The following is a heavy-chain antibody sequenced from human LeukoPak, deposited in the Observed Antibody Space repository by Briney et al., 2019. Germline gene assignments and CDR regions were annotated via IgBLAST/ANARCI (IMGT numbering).Heavy chain of an antibody. D-gene: IGHD3-3*01. Sequence: SETLSLTCTVSGGSISSYYWSWIRQPPGKGLEWIGYIYYSGSTNYNPSLKSRVTISVDTSKNQFSLKLSSVTAADTAVYYCARGITIFGLVIWDNRPENWFDPWGQGTLVTVSS. J-gene: IGHJ5*02. V-gene: IGHV4-59*01. CDR3: ARGITIFGLVIWDNRPENWFDP. CDR1: GGSISSYY. CDR2: IYYSGST.